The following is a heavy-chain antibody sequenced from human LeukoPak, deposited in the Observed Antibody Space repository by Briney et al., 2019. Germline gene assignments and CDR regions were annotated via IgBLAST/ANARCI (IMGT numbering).Heavy chain of an antibody. CDR1: GFTVSTNY. D-gene: IGHD6-25*01. J-gene: IGHJ4*02. V-gene: IGHV3-66*04. CDR3: ARLGQRLSYYFDY. CDR2: IYSGGST. Sequence: PGGSLRLSCVVSGFTVSTNYMSWGRQAPGQGLEWVSLIYSGGSTYYADSVKGRFIISRDNSKNTLYLQMNSLRAEDTAVYYCARLGQRLSYYFDYWGQGTLVTVSS.